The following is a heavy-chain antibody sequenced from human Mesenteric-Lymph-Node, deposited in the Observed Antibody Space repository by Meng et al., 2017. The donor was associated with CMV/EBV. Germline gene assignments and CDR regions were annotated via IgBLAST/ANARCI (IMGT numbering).Heavy chain of an antibody. Sequence: SVKVSCKASGGTFSSYAISWVRQAPGQGLEWMGGIIPIFGTANYAQKFRGRVTITTDESTSTAYMELSSLRSEDTAVYYCARDGPLYCSSTSCYNDYYYYGMDVWGQGTTVTVSS. V-gene: IGHV1-69*05. J-gene: IGHJ6*02. CDR2: IIPIFGTA. CDR3: ARDGPLYCSSTSCYNDYYYYGMDV. D-gene: IGHD2-2*02. CDR1: GGTFSSYA.